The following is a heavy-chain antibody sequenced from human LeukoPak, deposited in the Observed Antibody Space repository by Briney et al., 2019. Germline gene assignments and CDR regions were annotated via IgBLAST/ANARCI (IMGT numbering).Heavy chain of an antibody. D-gene: IGHD3-22*01. CDR3: ARSGMGYYDSSGYYYPSPFDY. CDR1: GFTFSSYG. CDR2: IYSGGST. J-gene: IGHJ4*02. V-gene: IGHV3-53*01. Sequence: GGSLRLSCAASGFTFSSYGMHWVRQAPGKGLEWVSVIYSGGSTYYADSVKGRFTISRDNSKNTLYLQMNSLRAEDTAVYYCARSGMGYYDSSGYYYPSPFDYWGQGTLVTVSS.